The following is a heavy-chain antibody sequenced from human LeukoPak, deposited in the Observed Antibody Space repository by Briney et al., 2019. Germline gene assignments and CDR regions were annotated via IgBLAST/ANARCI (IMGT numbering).Heavy chain of an antibody. CDR2: INHSGST. D-gene: IGHD6-19*01. J-gene: IGHJ4*02. V-gene: IGHV4-34*01. Sequence: SETLSLTCAVYGGSFSGYYWSWIRQPPGKGPEWIGEINHSGSTNCNPSLKSRVTISVDTSKNQSSLKLSSVTAADTAIYYCARLSAVAGTWWGQGTLVTVSS. CDR3: ARLSAVAGTW. CDR1: GGSFSGYY.